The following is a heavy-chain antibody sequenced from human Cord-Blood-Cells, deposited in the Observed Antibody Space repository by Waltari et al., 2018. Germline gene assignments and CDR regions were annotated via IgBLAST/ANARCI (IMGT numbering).Heavy chain of an antibody. V-gene: IGHV3-49*04. CDR2: IRSKAYGGKT. CDR1: GFTFGDYA. CDR3: TRDAAGYCSSTSCYYYYGMDV. Sequence: EVQLVESGGGLVQPGRSLRLSCTASGFTFGDYAMSWVRQAPGQGLGWLGFIRSKAYGGKTEYAASVKGRFTISRDDSKSIAYLQMNSLKTEDTAVYYCTRDAAGYCSSTSCYYYYGMDVWGQGTTVTVSS. J-gene: IGHJ6*02. D-gene: IGHD2-2*01.